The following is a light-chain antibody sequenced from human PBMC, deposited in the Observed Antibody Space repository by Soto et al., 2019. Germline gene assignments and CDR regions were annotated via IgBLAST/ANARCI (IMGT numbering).Light chain of an antibody. V-gene: IGKV3-11*01. CDR3: HQRSNWPRT. J-gene: IGKJ3*01. CDR2: DAS. CDR1: QSVSRY. Sequence: IVLTQSPATLSLFPGERATLSCRASQSVSRYLAWYQQKPGQAPRLLIYDASNRATGIPARFSGSGSGTDFTLTISSLEPEDFAVYYCHQRSNWPRTFGPGTKVDIK.